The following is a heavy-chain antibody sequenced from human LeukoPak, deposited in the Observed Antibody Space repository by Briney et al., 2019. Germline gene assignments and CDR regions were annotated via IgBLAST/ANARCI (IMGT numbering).Heavy chain of an antibody. CDR1: GGSISSGGYY. CDR3: ARGYGDYEGYYFDY. V-gene: IGHV4-31*03. Sequence: SQTLSLTCTVPGGSISSGGYYWSSIRQHPAKGLEWIGYIYYSGSTYYNPSLKSRVTISVDTSKNQFSLKLSSVTAADTAVYYRARGYGDYEGYYFDYWGQGTLVTVSS. CDR2: IYYSGST. D-gene: IGHD4-17*01. J-gene: IGHJ4*02.